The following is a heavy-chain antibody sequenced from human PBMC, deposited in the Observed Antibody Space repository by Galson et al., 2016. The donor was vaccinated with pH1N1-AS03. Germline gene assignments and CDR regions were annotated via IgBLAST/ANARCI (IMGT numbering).Heavy chain of an antibody. Sequence: SLRLSCAASGFIFSNYAMSWVRQAPGKGLEWVSAITSRGSTYYADSVKSRFTISRDNSKNTLYLQMNSLRAEDTAVYYCAKDPIQYGDFVWYFDYWGQGTLVTVSS. V-gene: IGHV3-23*01. CDR1: GFIFSNYA. CDR3: AKDPIQYGDFVWYFDY. CDR2: ITSRGST. J-gene: IGHJ4*02. D-gene: IGHD4-17*01.